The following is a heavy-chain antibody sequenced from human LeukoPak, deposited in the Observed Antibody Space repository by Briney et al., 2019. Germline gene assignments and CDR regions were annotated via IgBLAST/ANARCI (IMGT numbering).Heavy chain of an antibody. CDR2: ISSSSSYI. Sequence: GGSLRLSCAASGFTFSSYSMNWVRQAPGKGLEWVSSISSSSSYIYYADSVKGRFTISRDNAKNSLYLQMNSLRAEDTAVYYCARGSTAVAGAYCFDYWGQGTLVTVSS. CDR1: GFTFSSYS. V-gene: IGHV3-21*01. D-gene: IGHD6-19*01. J-gene: IGHJ4*02. CDR3: ARGSTAVAGAYCFDY.